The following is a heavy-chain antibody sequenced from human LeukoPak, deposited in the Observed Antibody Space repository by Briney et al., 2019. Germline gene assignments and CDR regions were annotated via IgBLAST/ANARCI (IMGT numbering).Heavy chain of an antibody. V-gene: IGHV4-38-2*02. J-gene: IGHJ6*03. Sequence: SETLPLTCTVSGYSISSGYYWGWIRPPPGKGLEWIGSIYHSGSTYYNPSLKSRVTISVDTSKNQFSLKLSSVTAADTAVYYCARESEMATIELHMDVWGKGTTVTVSS. D-gene: IGHD5-24*01. CDR1: GYSISSGYY. CDR3: ARESEMATIELHMDV. CDR2: IYHSGST.